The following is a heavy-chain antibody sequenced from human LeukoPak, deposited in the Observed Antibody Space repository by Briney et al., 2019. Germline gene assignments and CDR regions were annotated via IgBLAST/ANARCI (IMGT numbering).Heavy chain of an antibody. CDR3: ARTPRGYCSGGSCYHPYYYYYYMDV. Sequence: SQTLSLTCTVSGGSISSYYWSWIRQPPGKGLEWIGYIYYSGSTNYNPSLKSRVTISVDTSKNQFSLKLSSVTAADTAVYYCARTPRGYCSGGSCYHPYYYYYYMDVWGKGTTVTVSS. D-gene: IGHD2-15*01. CDR1: GGSISSYY. J-gene: IGHJ6*03. CDR2: IYYSGST. V-gene: IGHV4-59*01.